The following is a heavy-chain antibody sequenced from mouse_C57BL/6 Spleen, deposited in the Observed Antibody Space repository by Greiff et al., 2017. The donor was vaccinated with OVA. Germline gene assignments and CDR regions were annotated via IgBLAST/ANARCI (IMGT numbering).Heavy chain of an antibody. J-gene: IGHJ4*01. CDR1: GYTFTSYW. CDR3: ATIGKKSHYAMDY. CDR2: IDPSDSYT. D-gene: IGHD1-1*02. V-gene: IGHV1-69*01. Sequence: VQLQQPGAELVMPGASVKLSCKASGYTFTSYWMHWVKQRPGQGLEWIGEIDPSDSYTNYNQKFKGKSTLTVDKSSSTAYMQLSKLTSEVSSGYNCATIGKKSHYAMDYWGQGTSVTVSS.